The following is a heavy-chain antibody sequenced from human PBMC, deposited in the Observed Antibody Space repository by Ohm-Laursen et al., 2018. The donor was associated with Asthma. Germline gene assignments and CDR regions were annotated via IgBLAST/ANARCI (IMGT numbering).Heavy chain of an antibody. CDR2: GGSYYDGGLK. Sequence: SLRLSCAAFGFTFRSYAMHWVRQAPGKGLEWVAVGGSYYDGGLKYYADSVNGRFTVSRDDSKDTLYLQMNSLRPDDTAVYYCARDVMEWYLPAFDFWGQGTLVTVSS. V-gene: IGHV3-30-3*01. CDR3: ARDVMEWYLPAFDF. J-gene: IGHJ4*02. CDR1: GFTFRSYA. D-gene: IGHD3-3*01.